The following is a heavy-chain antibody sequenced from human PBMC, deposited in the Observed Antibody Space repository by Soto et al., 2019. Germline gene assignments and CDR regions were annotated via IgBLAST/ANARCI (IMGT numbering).Heavy chain of an antibody. D-gene: IGHD6-13*01. Sequence: QITLKESGPPLVKPTQTLTLTCTFSGFSLNTGGVGVGWIRQPPGKALEWLALIYGDDDKRYGPSLESRLTITKDTSKNQVVLTMTNMDPVDTGTYFCAHRLTGIWFDTWGQGTLVTVSS. CDR2: IYGDDDK. V-gene: IGHV2-5*05. CDR1: GFSLNTGGVG. J-gene: IGHJ5*02. CDR3: AHRLTGIWFDT.